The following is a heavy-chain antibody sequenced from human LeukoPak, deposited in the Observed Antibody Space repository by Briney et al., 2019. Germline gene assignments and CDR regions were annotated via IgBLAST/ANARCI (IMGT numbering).Heavy chain of an antibody. Sequence: EASVKVSCKASGGTFSSYAISWVRQAPGQGLEWMGGIIPIFGTANYAQKFQGRVTITTDESTSTAYMELSSLRSEDTAVYYCAREYITIFGVVFDYWGQGILVTVSS. J-gene: IGHJ4*02. CDR1: GGTFSSYA. D-gene: IGHD3-3*01. V-gene: IGHV1-69*05. CDR3: AREYITIFGVVFDY. CDR2: IIPIFGTA.